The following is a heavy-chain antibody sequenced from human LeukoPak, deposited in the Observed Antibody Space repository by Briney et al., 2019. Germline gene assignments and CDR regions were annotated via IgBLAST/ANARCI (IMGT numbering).Heavy chain of an antibody. D-gene: IGHD3-10*01. CDR2: IYYSGST. Sequence: SETLSLTCTVSGGSLSSYYWSWIRQPPGKGLGWIGYIYYSGSTNYNPSLKSRVTISVDTSKNQFSLKLSSVTAADTAVYYCARLYDQFREYYFDYWGQGTLVTVSS. CDR3: ARLYDQFREYYFDY. CDR1: GGSLSSYY. V-gene: IGHV4-59*08. J-gene: IGHJ4*02.